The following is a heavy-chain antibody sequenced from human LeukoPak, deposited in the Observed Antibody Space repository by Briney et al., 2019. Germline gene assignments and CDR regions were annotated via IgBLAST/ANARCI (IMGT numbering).Heavy chain of an antibody. CDR2: IIPILGIA. Sequence: SVKVSCKASGGTFSSYAISWVRQAPGQGLEWMGGIIPILGIANYAQKFQGRVTIAADESTSTAYMELSSLRSEDTAEYYCARGVGWVKSYYYGMDVWGQGTTVTVSS. D-gene: IGHD3-16*01. CDR3: ARGVGWVKSYYYGMDV. J-gene: IGHJ6*02. CDR1: GGTFSSYA. V-gene: IGHV1-69*10.